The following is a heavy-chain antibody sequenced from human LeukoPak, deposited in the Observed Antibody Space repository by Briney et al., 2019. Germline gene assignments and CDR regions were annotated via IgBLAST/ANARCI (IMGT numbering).Heavy chain of an antibody. CDR3: ARDIRRIAAADFDY. CDR1: GYTFTSYG. Sequence: GVSVKVSCKASGYTFTSYGISWVRQAPGQGLEWMGWISAYNGNTNYAQNLQGRVTMTTDTSTSTAYMELRSLRSDDTAVYYCARDIRRIAAADFDYWGQGTLVTVSS. CDR2: ISAYNGNT. J-gene: IGHJ4*02. V-gene: IGHV1-18*01. D-gene: IGHD6-13*01.